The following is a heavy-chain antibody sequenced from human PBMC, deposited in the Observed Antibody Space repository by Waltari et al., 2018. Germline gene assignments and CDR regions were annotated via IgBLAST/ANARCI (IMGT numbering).Heavy chain of an antibody. D-gene: IGHD3-22*01. CDR1: EFTFRSYA. V-gene: IGHV3-30*04. CDR3: ARDYCDRTNCHGMDV. CDR2: ISYNEMNI. J-gene: IGHJ6*02. Sequence: QVQLVESGGGVVQPGRSLRLSCAASEFTFRSYAMHWVRQAPGKGLEWGAVISYNEMNIYYVDSVKGRFISSRDNSRKMLYLQMNSLRTEDTAVYYCARDYCDRTNCHGMDVWGQGTTVTVSS.